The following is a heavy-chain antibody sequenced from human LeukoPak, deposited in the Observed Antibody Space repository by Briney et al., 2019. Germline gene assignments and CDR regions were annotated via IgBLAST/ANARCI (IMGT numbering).Heavy chain of an antibody. CDR1: GDAITSDKYY. J-gene: IGHJ5*02. D-gene: IGHD3-3*01. CDR3: ARSVTIFGVATNWFDP. CDR2: IHHSGST. V-gene: IGHV4-39*01. Sequence: PSETLSLTCTVSGDAITSDKYYWGWIRQPPGKGLEWIGNIHHSGSTYYSPSLKSRVTISVDTSKNQFSLKLSSVTAADTAVYYCARSVTIFGVATNWFDPWGQGTLVTVSS.